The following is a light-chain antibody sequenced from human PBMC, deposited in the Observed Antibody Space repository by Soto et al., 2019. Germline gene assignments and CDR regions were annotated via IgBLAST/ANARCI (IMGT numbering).Light chain of an antibody. J-gene: IGLJ1*01. V-gene: IGLV2-14*03. Sequence: HSVLTQAASVSGSPGQSITISCTGTSSDVGAYDFVSWYQQHPDKAPKLMIYEVSNRPSGVSNRFSGSKSVNTATLTISGLQAEDEADYYCSSYTSSSTRVFGTGTKVNRP. CDR2: EVS. CDR1: SSDVGAYDF. CDR3: SSYTSSSTRV.